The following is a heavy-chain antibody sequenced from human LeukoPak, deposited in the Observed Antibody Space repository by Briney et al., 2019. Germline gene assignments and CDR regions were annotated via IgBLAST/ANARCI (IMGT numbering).Heavy chain of an antibody. CDR3: ARDVGDFWSGSSYDWFDP. CDR2: IYSSGST. V-gene: IGHV4-61*02. Sequence: SETLSLTGTVSGDSISSGSYTWSWIRHPPGKGLEWMGRIYSSGSTNYNPSLKSRVTISINTSKNQFSLKLSSVTAADTAVYYCARDVGDFWSGSSYDWFDPWGQGTLVTVSS. D-gene: IGHD3-3*01. J-gene: IGHJ5*02. CDR1: GDSISSGSYT.